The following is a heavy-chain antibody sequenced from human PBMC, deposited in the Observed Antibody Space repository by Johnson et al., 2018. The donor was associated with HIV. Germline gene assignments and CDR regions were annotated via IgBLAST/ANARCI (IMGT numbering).Heavy chain of an antibody. V-gene: IGHV3-64*01. Sequence: VQLVESGGGVVQPGRSLRLSCVASRFTFSSYALHWVRQAPGKGLEFVSAISSNGGSTYYANSVKGSFTISRDNSKNSLYLQLNSLRAEDTAVYYCARKGLVWFGWAFDIWGQGTMVTVSS. CDR1: RFTFSSYA. J-gene: IGHJ3*02. D-gene: IGHD3-10*01. CDR3: ARKGLVWFGWAFDI. CDR2: ISSNGGST.